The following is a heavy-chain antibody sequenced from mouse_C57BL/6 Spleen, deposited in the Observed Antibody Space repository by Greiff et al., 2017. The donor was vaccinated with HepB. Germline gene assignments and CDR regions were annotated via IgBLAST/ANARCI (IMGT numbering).Heavy chain of an antibody. D-gene: IGHD1-1*01. Sequence: VQLQQPGAELVKPGASVKLSCKASGYTFTSYWMHWVKQRPGQGLEWIGMIHPNSGSTNYNEKFKSKATLTVDKSSSTAYMQLSSLTSEDSAVYYCARGDYGSRNYFDYWGQGTTLTVSS. CDR3: ARGDYGSRNYFDY. CDR1: GYTFTSYW. J-gene: IGHJ2*01. V-gene: IGHV1-64*01. CDR2: IHPNSGST.